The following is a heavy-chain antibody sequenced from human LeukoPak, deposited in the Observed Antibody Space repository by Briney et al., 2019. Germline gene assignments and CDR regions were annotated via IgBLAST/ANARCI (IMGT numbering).Heavy chain of an antibody. J-gene: IGHJ4*02. V-gene: IGHV3-53*01. Sequence: GRSLRLSCAASGFTVSSNYMSWVRQAPRKGLEWVSVLYSDGSTYYADSVKGRFTISRDNSKNTLYLQMNSLRAEDTAVYYCAGGKGIFSGEYWGQGTLVTVSS. CDR1: GFTVSSNY. CDR3: AGGKGIFSGEY. CDR2: LYSDGST. D-gene: IGHD4-23*01.